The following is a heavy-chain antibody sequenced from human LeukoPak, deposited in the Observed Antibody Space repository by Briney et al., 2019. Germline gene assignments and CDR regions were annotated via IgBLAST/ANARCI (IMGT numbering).Heavy chain of an antibody. CDR3: VRHNYGYDY. CDR1: RFTFSNYW. CDR2: INQDGSEK. V-gene: IGHV3-7*01. Sequence: GGSLRLSCAASRFTFSNYWMNWFRQAPGKGLEWVANINQDGSEKNYVDSVKGRFTISRDNAENSLYLQMNSLGAEDTAVYYCVRHNYGYDYWGQGTPVTVSS. D-gene: IGHD5-18*01. J-gene: IGHJ4*02.